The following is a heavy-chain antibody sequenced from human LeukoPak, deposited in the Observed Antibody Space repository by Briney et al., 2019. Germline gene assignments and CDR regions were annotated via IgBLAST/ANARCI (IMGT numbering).Heavy chain of an antibody. V-gene: IGHV3-30*04. CDR3: ADLWFGEFRAFDI. CDR2: ISYDGSNK. D-gene: IGHD3-10*01. Sequence: PGGSLRLSCAASGFTFSSYAMHWVRQAPGKGLEWVAVISYDGSNKYYADSVKGRLTISRDNSKNTLYLQMNSLRAEDTAVYYCADLWFGEFRAFDIWGQGTMVTVSS. J-gene: IGHJ3*02. CDR1: GFTFSSYA.